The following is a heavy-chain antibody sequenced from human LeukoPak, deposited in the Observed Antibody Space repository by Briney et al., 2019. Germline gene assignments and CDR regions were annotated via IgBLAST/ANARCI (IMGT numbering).Heavy chain of an antibody. CDR1: GFTFSSYG. D-gene: IGHD5-24*01. V-gene: IGHV3-30*18. Sequence: GGSLRLSCAASGFTFSSYGMHWVRQAPGKGLEWVAVISYDGSNKYYADSVKGRFTISRDNSKNTLYLQMNSLRAEDTAVYYCAKDWSDDFDYWGQGTLVTVSS. CDR3: AKDWSDDFDY. CDR2: ISYDGSNK. J-gene: IGHJ4*02.